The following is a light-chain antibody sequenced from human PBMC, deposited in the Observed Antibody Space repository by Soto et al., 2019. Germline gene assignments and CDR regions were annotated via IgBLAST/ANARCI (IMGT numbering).Light chain of an antibody. CDR2: QVT. Sequence: QSVLTQPPSASGSPGQSVAISCTGTSSDVGSYNFVSWYQHHAGTAPKLIIYQVTNRPSGVSDRFSASKSGDTASLTISGLQAEDEAIYYCSSYTGFSTDILFGGGTKLTVL. CDR3: SSYTGFSTDIL. V-gene: IGLV2-18*02. CDR1: SSDVGSYNF. J-gene: IGLJ2*01.